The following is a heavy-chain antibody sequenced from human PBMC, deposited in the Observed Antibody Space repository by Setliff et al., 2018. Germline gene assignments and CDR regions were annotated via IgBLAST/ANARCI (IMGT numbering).Heavy chain of an antibody. J-gene: IGHJ2*01. CDR1: GYPISRGFY. CDR2: VYHSGSS. CDR3: ARNPDYLQYSFDL. V-gene: IGHV4-38-2*02. Sequence: PSETLSLTCTVSGYPISRGFYWGWIRQSPGKGLEWTGSVYHSGSSYQNPSLRSRIAVSVDTSKNQFSLKLSSVTAADTALYYCARNPDYLQYSFDLWGRGTLVTVSS. D-gene: IGHD6-6*01.